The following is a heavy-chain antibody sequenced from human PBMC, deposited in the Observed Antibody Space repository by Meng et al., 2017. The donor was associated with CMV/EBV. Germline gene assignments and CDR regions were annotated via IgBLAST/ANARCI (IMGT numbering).Heavy chain of an antibody. V-gene: IGHV3-33*06. D-gene: IGHD2-2*01. CDR3: AKTWAYCSSTSCLSGMDV. J-gene: IGHJ6*02. CDR1: GFTFSSYG. CDR2: IWYDGSNK. Sequence: GGSLSLSCAAYGFTFSSYGMHWVRQAPGKGLEWVAVIWYDGSNKYYADSVKGRFTISRDNSKHTLYLQMHSLRAEDTAVYYCAKTWAYCSSTSCLSGMDVWGQGTTVTVSS.